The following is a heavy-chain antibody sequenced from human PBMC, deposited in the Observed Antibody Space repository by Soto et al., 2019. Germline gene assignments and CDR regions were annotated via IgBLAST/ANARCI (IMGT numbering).Heavy chain of an antibody. V-gene: IGHV3-23*01. CDR3: ARGQDDYGDSDVWFDP. CDR2: ISGTGDTT. D-gene: IGHD4-17*01. J-gene: IGHJ5*02. CDR1: GFTFRTYG. Sequence: EAQLLESGGGLVQPGGSLRLSCAASGFTFRTYGMTWVRQAPGKGLEWVSGISGTGDTTSYADSVKGRFTISRDNSKNTLYLQINSLRAEDTALYYCARGQDDYGDSDVWFDPWGQGTLVTVS.